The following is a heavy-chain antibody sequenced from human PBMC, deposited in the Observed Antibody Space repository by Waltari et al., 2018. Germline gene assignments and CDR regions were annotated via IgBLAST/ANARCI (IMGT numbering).Heavy chain of an antibody. V-gene: IGHV3-30*10. CDR3: AREDILGAPDYFDY. Sequence: QVQLVESGGGVVPPGGSLRLSCAASGFTFNRYPMHWVRQDPGKGLEGVAVILYHGSEKYYTESVKGRFTISRDNPKNTLYLQMNSLRNEDTAVYDCAREDILGAPDYFDYWGQGTLVTVSS. D-gene: IGHD2-21*01. CDR2: ILYHGSEK. CDR1: GFTFNRYP. J-gene: IGHJ4*02.